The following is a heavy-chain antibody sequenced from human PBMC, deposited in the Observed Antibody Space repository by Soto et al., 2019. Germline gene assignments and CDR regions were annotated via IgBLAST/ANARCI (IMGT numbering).Heavy chain of an antibody. D-gene: IGHD5-18*01. CDR2: IIPIFGTA. J-gene: IGHJ3*02. CDR3: ARPFTDTAMVKYAFDI. Sequence: SVKVSCKASGGTFSSYAISWVRQAPGQGLEWMGGIIPIFGTANYAQKFQGRVTITADESTSTAYMELSSLRSKDTAVYYCARPFTDTAMVKYAFDIWGQGTMVTVSS. CDR1: GGTFSSYA. V-gene: IGHV1-69*13.